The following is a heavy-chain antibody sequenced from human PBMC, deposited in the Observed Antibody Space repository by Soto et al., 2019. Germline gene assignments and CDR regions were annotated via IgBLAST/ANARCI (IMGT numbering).Heavy chain of an antibody. D-gene: IGHD5-18*01. CDR2: IYYSGST. V-gene: IGHV4-61*08. CDR1: GGTISRGGYF. Sequence: PSETLSLTCAVSGGTISRGGYFWSWIRQPPGKGLEWIGNIYYSGSTNYNPSLKSRVTISVDTSKNQFSLKLSSVTAADTAVYYCARAKWIQLWSAFDIWGQGTMVTVS. J-gene: IGHJ3*02. CDR3: ARAKWIQLWSAFDI.